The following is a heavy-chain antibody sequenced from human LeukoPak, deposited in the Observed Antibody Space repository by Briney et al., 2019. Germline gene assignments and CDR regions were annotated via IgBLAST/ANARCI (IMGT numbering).Heavy chain of an antibody. Sequence: GESLKISCRGSGYGFTNYWIGWVRQMPGKGLEWMGIIFPGDSDTRYSPSFQGQVTISADKSITTAYLQWSSLKASGTAIYYCVRRLGGNSAFDIWGQGTMVTVSS. CDR2: IFPGDSDT. CDR1: GYGFTNYW. D-gene: IGHD4-23*01. CDR3: VRRLGGNSAFDI. J-gene: IGHJ3*02. V-gene: IGHV5-51*01.